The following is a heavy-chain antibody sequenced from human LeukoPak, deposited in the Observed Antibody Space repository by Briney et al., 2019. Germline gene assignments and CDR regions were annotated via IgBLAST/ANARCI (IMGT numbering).Heavy chain of an antibody. CDR3: AKDLWLCSGVPCYCMDV. V-gene: IGHV3-23*01. D-gene: IGHD2-15*01. CDR1: GFTFSSYA. Sequence: GGSLRLSCAASGFTFSSYAMSWVRQAPGKGLEWVSAISGSGGSTYYADSVKGRFTISRDNSKNTLYLQMNSLRAEDTAVYYCAKDLWLCSGVPCYCMDVWGQGTTVTVSS. J-gene: IGHJ6*02. CDR2: ISGSGGST.